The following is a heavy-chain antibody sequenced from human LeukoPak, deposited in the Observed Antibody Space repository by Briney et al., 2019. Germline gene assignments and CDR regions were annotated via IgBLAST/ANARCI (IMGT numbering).Heavy chain of an antibody. CDR3: ARAYCGGDCYSPFDY. Sequence: ASVKVSCKASGYSFIAYYMHWVRQAPGQGLEWMGWINPISGATNYAQKFQGRVTMTRDTSISTAYMELSRLRSDDTAVYYCARAYCGGDCYSPFDYWGQGTLVTVSS. CDR2: INPISGAT. J-gene: IGHJ4*02. V-gene: IGHV1-2*02. D-gene: IGHD2-21*02. CDR1: GYSFIAYY.